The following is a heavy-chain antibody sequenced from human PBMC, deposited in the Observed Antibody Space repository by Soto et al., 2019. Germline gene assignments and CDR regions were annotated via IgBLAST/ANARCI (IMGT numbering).Heavy chain of an antibody. Sequence: QVQLQESGPGLVKPSQTLSLRCTVSGGSISSGDDYWSWIRQTPGKGLEWIGYIDYSESSYNNPSLESRITVSADTSTNQFSLELTSVTSADTGMYYCARGANLGPRYFDYWGQGTLVTVSS. CDR2: IDYSESS. CDR3: ARGANLGPRYFDY. V-gene: IGHV4-30-4*01. CDR1: GGSISSGDDY. D-gene: IGHD7-27*01. J-gene: IGHJ4*02.